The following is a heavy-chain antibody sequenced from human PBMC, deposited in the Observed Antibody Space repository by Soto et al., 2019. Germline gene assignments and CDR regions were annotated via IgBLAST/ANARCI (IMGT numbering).Heavy chain of an antibody. D-gene: IGHD6-13*01. Sequence: ASVKVSCKASENTFSTYSLHWVRQAPGQGLEWMGVIYPTTTTTTDAQKFQGRVTMTRDTSTSTVFLELSSLRSGDTAVYFCARDLYSTSWYVRAFDMWGQGTMVTVSS. CDR2: IYPTTTTT. CDR1: ENTFSTYS. V-gene: IGHV1-46*03. CDR3: ARDLYSTSWYVRAFDM. J-gene: IGHJ3*02.